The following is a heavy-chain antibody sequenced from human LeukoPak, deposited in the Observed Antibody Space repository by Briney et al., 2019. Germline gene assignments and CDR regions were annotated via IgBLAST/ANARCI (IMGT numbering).Heavy chain of an antibody. D-gene: IGHD5-24*01. CDR3: ARGPTGDGYGYYFDY. CDR1: GASISCHY. Sequence: SETLSLTCTVSGASISCHYWSWIRQPPGKGLEWIVYIYYSGSTNYNPSLKSRVTISIDTSKNQFSLKLSSVTAADTAVYYCARGPTGDGYGYYFDYWGQGTLVTVSS. CDR2: IYYSGST. J-gene: IGHJ4*02. V-gene: IGHV4-59*11.